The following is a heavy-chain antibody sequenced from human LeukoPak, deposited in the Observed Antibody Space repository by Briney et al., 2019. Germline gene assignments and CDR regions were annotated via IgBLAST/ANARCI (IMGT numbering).Heavy chain of an antibody. CDR2: IIPILGIA. V-gene: IGHV1-69*04. J-gene: IGHJ4*02. Sequence: SVKVSCKASGGTFSSYAISWVRQAPGQGLEWMGRIIPILGIANYAQKFQGRVTITADKSTSTAYMELSSLRSEDTAVYYCARDGYSYGCDPDYWGQGTLVTVSS. CDR3: ARDGYSYGCDPDY. CDR1: GGTFSSYA. D-gene: IGHD5-18*01.